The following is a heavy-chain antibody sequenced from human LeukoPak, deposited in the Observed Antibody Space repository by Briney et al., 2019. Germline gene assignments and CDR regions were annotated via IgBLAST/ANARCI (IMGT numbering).Heavy chain of an antibody. Sequence: GGSLRLSCAASGFTFDDYGMSWVRQVPGKGLEWVSGINWNGGRIGYADSVKGRFTISRDNAKNSLYLQMNSLRAEDPALYYCARGYCSSGSCYSPAFDYWGQGTLVTVSS. D-gene: IGHD2-15*01. J-gene: IGHJ4*02. CDR2: INWNGGRI. CDR1: GFTFDDYG. V-gene: IGHV3-20*04. CDR3: ARGYCSSGSCYSPAFDY.